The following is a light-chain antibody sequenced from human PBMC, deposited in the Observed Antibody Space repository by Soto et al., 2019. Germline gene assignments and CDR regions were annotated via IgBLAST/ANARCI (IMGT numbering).Light chain of an antibody. V-gene: IGKV1-33*01. CDR3: QQYENLPT. CDR2: DVS. J-gene: IGKJ5*01. CDR1: QNINNY. Sequence: DIQMTQSPSSLSASVGAIVTITCQASQNINNYLNWYQQKPGRAPKLLIYDVSNLEAGVPSRFRGSGSGTDFTFTISRLQPEDIATYYCQQYENLPTFGQGTRLEIK.